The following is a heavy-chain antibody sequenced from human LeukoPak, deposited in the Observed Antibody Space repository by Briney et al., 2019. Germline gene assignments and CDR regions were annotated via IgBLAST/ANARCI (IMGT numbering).Heavy chain of an antibody. CDR2: IWYDGSNK. D-gene: IGHD4-11*01. V-gene: IGHV3-33*01. J-gene: IGHJ4*02. CDR1: GFTFSSYG. CDR3: ARETRYRGPFFDY. Sequence: GSLILSCAASGFTFSSYGMHWVRQAPGKGLEWVAVIWYDGSNKYYADSVKGRFTISRDNSKNTLYLQMNSLRAEDTAVYYCARETRYRGPFFDYWGQGTLVTVSS.